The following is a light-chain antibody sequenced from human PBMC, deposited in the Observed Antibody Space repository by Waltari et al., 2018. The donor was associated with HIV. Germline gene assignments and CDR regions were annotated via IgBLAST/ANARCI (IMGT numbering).Light chain of an antibody. V-gene: IGLV2-23*01. J-gene: IGLJ2*01. CDR3: CSYAGSFVV. CDR2: EGS. CDR1: SSDVGIYNL. Sequence: QSALTQPASVSGSPGQSITISCTGTSSDVGIYNLVSWYQQYPGKAPKLRFYEGSERPSGVSNRFSGSKSGNTASRTISGLQTEDEADYYCCSYAGSFVVFGGGTKLTVL.